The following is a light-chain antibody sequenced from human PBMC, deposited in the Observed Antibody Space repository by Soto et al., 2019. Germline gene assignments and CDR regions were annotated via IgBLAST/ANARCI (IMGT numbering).Light chain of an antibody. CDR3: SSHTNIISRV. J-gene: IGLJ1*01. CDR2: EVR. V-gene: IGLV2-14*01. Sequence: QSVLTQPASVSGSPGQSITISCTGTSSDVGGYNYVSWYQQHPGKAPKLMIYEVRNRPPGVSDRFSGSKSGNTASLTISGLQAEDEADYYCSSHTNIISRVFGTGTKVTVL. CDR1: SSDVGGYNY.